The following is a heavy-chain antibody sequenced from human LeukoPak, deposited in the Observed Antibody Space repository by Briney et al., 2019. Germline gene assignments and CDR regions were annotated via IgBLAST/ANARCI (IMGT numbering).Heavy chain of an antibody. V-gene: IGHV3-23*01. CDR2: ISGSGGST. D-gene: IGHD3-9*01. CDR1: GFTFSSYW. CDR3: AKNLLTGYYPANWFDP. J-gene: IGHJ5*02. Sequence: PGGSLRLSCAASGFTFSSYWMSWVRQAPGKGLEWVSAISGSGGSTYYADSVKGRFTISRDNSKNTLYLQMNSLRAEDTAVYYCAKNLLTGYYPANWFDPWGQGTLVTVSP.